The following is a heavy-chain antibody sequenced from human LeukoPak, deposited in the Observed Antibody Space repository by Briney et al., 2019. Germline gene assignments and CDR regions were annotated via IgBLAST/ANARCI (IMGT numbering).Heavy chain of an antibody. CDR1: GFTFSNAW. Sequence: PGGSLRLSCAASGFTFSNAWMSGVRQAPGKGLEYVGRIQRKTDGGTRDYAAPVKGRVTISRDDSKNTLYLQMNSLKTEDTAVYYCTTGLYVWGSYRPLDYWGQGTLVTVSS. CDR3: TTGLYVWGSYRPLDY. V-gene: IGHV3-15*01. D-gene: IGHD3-16*02. J-gene: IGHJ4*02. CDR2: IQRKTDGGTR.